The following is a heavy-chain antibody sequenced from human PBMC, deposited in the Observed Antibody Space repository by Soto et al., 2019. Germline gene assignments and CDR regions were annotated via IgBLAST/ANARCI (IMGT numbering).Heavy chain of an antibody. Sequence: SETLSLTCAVYGGSFSGFSWNLIRQPPGKGLEWIGEINHSGTSNYNPSLKSRVTMLPDTSKNHFSLKLTSVTAADTAVYYCASVAETGTPLRGPYYSYGMDVWGQGTTVTVSS. CDR3: ASVAETGTPLRGPYYSYGMDV. D-gene: IGHD1-1*01. V-gene: IGHV4-34*01. CDR2: INHSGTS. CDR1: GGSFSGFS. J-gene: IGHJ6*02.